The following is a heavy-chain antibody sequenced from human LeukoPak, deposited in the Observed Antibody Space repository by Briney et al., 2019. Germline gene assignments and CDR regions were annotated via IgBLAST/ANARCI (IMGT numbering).Heavy chain of an antibody. D-gene: IGHD1-26*01. Sequence: SESLSLTCTVSGGSISNYYWTWIRQPAGKGLEWIGRIYPSGSTNYNPSLKSRVTISVDKSKNKFSLKVSSVTAADTAVYYCARESFSGSYDYWGQGTLVTVSS. CDR3: ARESFSGSYDY. CDR2: IYPSGST. CDR1: GGSISNYY. V-gene: IGHV4-4*07. J-gene: IGHJ4*02.